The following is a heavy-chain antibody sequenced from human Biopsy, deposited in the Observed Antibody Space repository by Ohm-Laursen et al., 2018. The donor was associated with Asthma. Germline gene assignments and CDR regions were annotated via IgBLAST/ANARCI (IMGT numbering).Heavy chain of an antibody. CDR1: GYTFTNYA. D-gene: IGHD3-22*01. V-gene: IGHV1-3*01. J-gene: IGHJ5*02. CDR2: INAGNGNT. Sequence: ASVKVSCKASGYTFTNYAIHWVRQAPGQRPEWMGWINAGNGNTKYSQKFQGRVTITRDTSATTAYMELSSLRSEDTAVYYCARVRKDYYDSSGLSGGWFDPWGQETLVTVSS. CDR3: ARVRKDYYDSSGLSGGWFDP.